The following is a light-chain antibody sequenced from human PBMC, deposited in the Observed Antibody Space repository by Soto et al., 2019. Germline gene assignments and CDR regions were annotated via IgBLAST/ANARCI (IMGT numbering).Light chain of an antibody. Sequence: QSALTQPPSASGSPGQSVTISCTGTSSDVGGYNYVSWFQQHPGKAPKLMIYEVSKRPSGVPDRFSGSKSGNTASLTVSGLQADDEADYYCAAWDSFLSAVVFGGGTKLTVL. V-gene: IGLV2-8*01. CDR3: AAWDSFLSAVV. J-gene: IGLJ2*01. CDR1: SSDVGGYNY. CDR2: EVS.